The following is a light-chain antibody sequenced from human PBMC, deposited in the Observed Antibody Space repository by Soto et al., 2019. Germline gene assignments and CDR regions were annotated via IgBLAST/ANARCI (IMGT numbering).Light chain of an antibody. Sequence: DIHMTQSPSSLSASERDRVTITCQTSQSISSFLNWYQWKPGKAPKLLIYAASRLQSGVPSRFSGSGSGTDFTLTISSLQPEDFATYYCQQTYSIPITFGPGTEVEIK. CDR2: AAS. V-gene: IGKV1-39*01. CDR3: QQTYSIPIT. J-gene: IGKJ3*01. CDR1: QSISSF.